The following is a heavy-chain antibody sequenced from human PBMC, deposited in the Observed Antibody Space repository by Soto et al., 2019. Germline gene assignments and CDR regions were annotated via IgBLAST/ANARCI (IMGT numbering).Heavy chain of an antibody. CDR3: AKDPRKVPPYGDYYSPWYYMDV. CDR2: ISYDGSNK. D-gene: IGHD4-17*01. V-gene: IGHV3-30*18. CDR1: GFTFSSYG. Sequence: GGSLRLSCAASGFTFSSYGMHWVRQAPGKGLEWVAVISYDGSNKYYADSVKGRFTISRDNSKNTLYLQMNSLRAEDTAVYYCAKDPRKVPPYGDYYSPWYYMDVWGKGTTVTVSS. J-gene: IGHJ6*03.